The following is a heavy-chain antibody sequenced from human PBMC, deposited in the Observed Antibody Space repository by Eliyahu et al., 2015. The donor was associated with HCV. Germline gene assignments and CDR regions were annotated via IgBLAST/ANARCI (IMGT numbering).Heavy chain of an antibody. Sequence: QVQLVESGGGVVQPGRSLRLSCAASGFTFSSYGMHWVRQAPGKGLEWVAIISYDGNNKYYVDSVKGRFIISRDNSKNTLYLQMNSLRAEDTAVYYCAKDHGKDDYVFDYWGRGTLVTVSS. J-gene: IGHJ4*02. D-gene: IGHD4-17*01. CDR1: GFTFSSYG. CDR3: AKDHGKDDYVFDY. V-gene: IGHV3-30*18. CDR2: ISYDGNNK.